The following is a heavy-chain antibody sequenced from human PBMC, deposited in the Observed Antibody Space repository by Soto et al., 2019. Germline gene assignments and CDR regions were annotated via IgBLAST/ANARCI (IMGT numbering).Heavy chain of an antibody. CDR2: ISAYNANT. J-gene: IGHJ4*02. V-gene: IGHV1-18*01. CDR1: GYTFTSYG. Sequence: GASVKVSCKASGYTFTSYGISWVRHAPGQWLEWMGWISAYNANTNYAQNLQGRVTMTTDTSTSTSYMELRSLRSDDTAVYFCARDRLGATGDYWGQGTLVTVSS. CDR3: ARDRLGATGDY. D-gene: IGHD1-26*01.